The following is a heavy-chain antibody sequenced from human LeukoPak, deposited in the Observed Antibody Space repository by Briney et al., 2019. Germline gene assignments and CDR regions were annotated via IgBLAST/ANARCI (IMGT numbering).Heavy chain of an antibody. D-gene: IGHD4-17*01. V-gene: IGHV3-7*01. Sequence: PGGSLRLSCTASGFTFSNYWMSWVRQTPEKGLEWVANIKQDGSETVYVDSVKGRFTISRDNAQSSLYLQMNSLRAEDTAVYYCARDRADYVGAFDIWGQGTMVTVSS. J-gene: IGHJ3*02. CDR2: IKQDGSET. CDR1: GFTFSNYW. CDR3: ARDRADYVGAFDI.